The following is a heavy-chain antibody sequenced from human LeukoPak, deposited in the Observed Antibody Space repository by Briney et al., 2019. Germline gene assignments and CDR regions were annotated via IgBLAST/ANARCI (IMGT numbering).Heavy chain of an antibody. CDR2: IIPIFGTA. J-gene: IGHJ3*02. CDR1: GGTFSSYA. Sequence: GVSVKVSCMASGGTFSSYAISWVRQAPGQGLEWMGGIIPIFGTANYAQKFQGRVTITSDESTSTAYMELSRLRSEDTAVYYCAREWYSSGWYGGHDAFDIWGQGTMVTVSS. D-gene: IGHD6-19*01. CDR3: AREWYSSGWYGGHDAFDI. V-gene: IGHV1-69*13.